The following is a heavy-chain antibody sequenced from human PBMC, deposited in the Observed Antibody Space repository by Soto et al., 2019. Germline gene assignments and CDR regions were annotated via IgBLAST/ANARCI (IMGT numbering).Heavy chain of an antibody. J-gene: IGHJ2*01. CDR2: IIPILGIA. V-gene: IGHV1-69*04. Sequence: SVKVSCKASGGTFSSYTISWVRQAPGQGLEWMGRIIPILGIANYAQKFQGRVTITADKSTSTAYMELSSLRSEDTAVYYCARDNCSSTSCSYWYFDLWGRGTLVTVSS. D-gene: IGHD2-2*01. CDR1: GGTFSSYT. CDR3: ARDNCSSTSCSYWYFDL.